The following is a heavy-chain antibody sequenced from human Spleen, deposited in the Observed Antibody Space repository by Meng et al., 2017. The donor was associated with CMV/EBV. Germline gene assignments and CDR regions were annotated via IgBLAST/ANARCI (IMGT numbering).Heavy chain of an antibody. V-gene: IGHV3-7*01. D-gene: IGHD3-22*01. CDR1: SSDW. CDR2: IKQDGSEK. J-gene: IGHJ5*02. Sequence: SSDWMSWVRQAPGKGLEWVANIKQDGSEKYYVDSVKGRFTISRDNAKNSLYLQMNSLRAEDTAVYYCARVHRTYYYDSSGYSYWFDPWGQGTLVTVSS. CDR3: ARVHRTYYYDSSGYSYWFDP.